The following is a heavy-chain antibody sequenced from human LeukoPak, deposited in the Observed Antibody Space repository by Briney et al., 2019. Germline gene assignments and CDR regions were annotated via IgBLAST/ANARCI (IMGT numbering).Heavy chain of an antibody. J-gene: IGHJ6*03. CDR3: ARTITMVQGVIQEYYYYYMDV. CDR1: GYTFTSYD. Sequence: ASVKVSCKASGYTFTSYDINWVRQATGQGLEWMGWMNPNGGNTGYAQKFQGRVTMTRNTSISTAYMELSSLRSEDTAVYYCARTITMVQGVIQEYYYYYMDVWGKGTTVTISS. CDR2: MNPNGGNT. V-gene: IGHV1-8*01. D-gene: IGHD3-10*01.